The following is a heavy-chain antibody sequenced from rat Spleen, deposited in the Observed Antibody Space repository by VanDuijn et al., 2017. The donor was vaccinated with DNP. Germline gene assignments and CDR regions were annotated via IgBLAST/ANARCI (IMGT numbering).Heavy chain of an antibody. V-gene: IGHV5-22*01. D-gene: IGHD1-4*01. CDR2: INYDGVTA. J-gene: IGHJ2*01. CDR1: GFIFSDYY. CDR3: ARHVLPLRVWDY. Sequence: EVQLVESGGGLVQPGRSLKLSCAASGFIFSDYYMAWVRQAPTKGLEWVAYINYDGVTAYNGDSVKGRFTISRDNSKSTLYLQMNSLRSEDMATYYCARHVLPLRVWDYWGQGVMVTVSS.